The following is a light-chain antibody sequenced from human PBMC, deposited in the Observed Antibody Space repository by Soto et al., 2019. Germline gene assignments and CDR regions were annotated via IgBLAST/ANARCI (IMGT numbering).Light chain of an antibody. CDR1: QSVRSN. CDR2: GAS. V-gene: IGKV3-15*01. CDR3: QHYNNWPAWT. Sequence: EIVMTQSPATLSVSPGERATLSCRASQSVRSNLAWYQQKRCQDPMLLIYGASTSATVIPARFSGSWSGTEGSLTISSPQSEDFAVYYGQHYNNWPAWTFGKGTKVEI. J-gene: IGKJ1*01.